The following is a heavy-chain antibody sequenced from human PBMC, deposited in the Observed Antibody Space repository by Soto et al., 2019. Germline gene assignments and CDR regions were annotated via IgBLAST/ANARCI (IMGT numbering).Heavy chain of an antibody. D-gene: IGHD3-10*01. CDR2: INPSGGST. CDR3: ARDRPGGSGISSSRRFDP. V-gene: IGHV1-46*01. J-gene: IGHJ5*02. Sequence: GASVKVSCKASGYTFTSYYMHWVRQAPGQGLEWMGIINPSGGSTSYAQKFQGRVTMTRDTSTSTVYMELSSLRSEDTAVYYCARDRPGGSGISSSRRFDPWGQGTLVTVSS. CDR1: GYTFTSYY.